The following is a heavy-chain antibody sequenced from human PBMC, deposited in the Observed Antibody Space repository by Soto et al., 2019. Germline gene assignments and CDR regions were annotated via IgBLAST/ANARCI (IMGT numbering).Heavy chain of an antibody. J-gene: IGHJ6*02. D-gene: IGHD5-12*01. CDR3: ARDGYNVAWGYYYYGMDV. CDR1: GYTFTSYY. V-gene: IGHV1-46*01. CDR2: INPSGGST. Sequence: GASVKVSCKASGYTFTSYYMHWVRQAPGQGLEWMGIINPSGGSTSYAQKFQGRVTMTRDTSTSTVYMELSSLRSEDTAVYYCARDGYNVAWGYYYYGMDVWGQGTTVTVSS.